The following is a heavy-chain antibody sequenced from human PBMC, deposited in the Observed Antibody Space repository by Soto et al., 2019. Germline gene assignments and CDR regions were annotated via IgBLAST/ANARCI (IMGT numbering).Heavy chain of an antibody. V-gene: IGHV3-23*01. Sequence: EVQLLESGGGLVQPGGSLRLSCAASGFTFSNYAMTWVRQAPGKGLEWVSGISAVGADTYYADSVRGRFTISRDNSKNTLYLQMNSLRAEDTAVYYCAKDFNNYPYYSDYWGQGTLVTVSS. CDR3: AKDFNNYPYYSDY. CDR2: ISAVGADT. CDR1: GFTFSNYA. D-gene: IGHD1-20*01. J-gene: IGHJ4*02.